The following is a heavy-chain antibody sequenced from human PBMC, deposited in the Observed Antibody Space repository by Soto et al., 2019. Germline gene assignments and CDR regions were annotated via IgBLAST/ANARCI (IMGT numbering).Heavy chain of an antibody. V-gene: IGHV4-59*01. D-gene: IGHD5-18*01. Sequence: LSLTCTVSGGSISSYYWSWIRQPPGKGLEWIGYIYYSGSTNYNPSLKSRVTISVDTSKNQFSLKLSSVTAADTAVYYCARGDVVDTAMVCNYWGQGTLVTVSS. CDR2: IYYSGST. J-gene: IGHJ4*02. CDR3: ARGDVVDTAMVCNY. CDR1: GGSISSYY.